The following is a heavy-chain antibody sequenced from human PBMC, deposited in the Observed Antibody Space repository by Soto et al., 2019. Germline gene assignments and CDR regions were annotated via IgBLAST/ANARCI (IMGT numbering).Heavy chain of an antibody. V-gene: IGHV3-7*01. CDR3: ARDLLGIARAY. Sequence: LRLSCAASGFTFSSYWMSWVRQAPGKGLEWVANIKQDGSEKYYVDSVRGRFTISRDNAKNSLYLQMNSLRAEDTAVYYCARDLLGIARAYWGQGTLATVSS. CDR1: GFTFSSYW. CDR2: IKQDGSEK. J-gene: IGHJ4*02. D-gene: IGHD6-13*01.